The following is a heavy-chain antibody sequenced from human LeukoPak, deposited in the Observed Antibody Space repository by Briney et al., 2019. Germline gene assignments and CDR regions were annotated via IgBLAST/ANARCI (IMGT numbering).Heavy chain of an antibody. Sequence: GGSLRLSCAASGFTFSSYAMSWVRQAPGKGLEWVSAISGSGGSTYYADSVKGRFTISRDNSKNTLYLQMNSLRAEDTAVYYCANDQGGYYYPDAFDIWGQGTMVTVSS. CDR3: ANDQGGYYYPDAFDI. J-gene: IGHJ3*02. D-gene: IGHD3-22*01. CDR2: ISGSGGST. CDR1: GFTFSSYA. V-gene: IGHV3-23*01.